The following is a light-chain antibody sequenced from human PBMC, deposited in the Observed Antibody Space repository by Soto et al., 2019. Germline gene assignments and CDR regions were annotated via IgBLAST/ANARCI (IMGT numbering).Light chain of an antibody. J-gene: IGLJ2*01. CDR1: SSNIGAGYD. V-gene: IGLV1-40*01. CDR2: NNH. CDR3: QSYDGTLTGVI. Sequence: QSVLTQPPSVSGAPGQSVTISCTGTSSNIGAGYDIHWYQQPPGTAPKLVIYNNHNRPSGVPDRFSGSKSGTSGSLAITGLQDEDEADYFCQSYDGTLTGVIFGGGTKVTVL.